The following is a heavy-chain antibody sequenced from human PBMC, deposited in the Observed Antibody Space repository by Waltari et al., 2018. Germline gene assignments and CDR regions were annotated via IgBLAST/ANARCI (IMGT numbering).Heavy chain of an antibody. V-gene: IGHV7-4-1*02. CDR1: GYTFTSYA. Sequence: QVQLVQSGSELKKPGASVKVSCKASGYTFTSYAMNWVRQAPGQGLEWVGCITPTAGTPTYAQGFTGRFVFSLDTSFSTAYLQISSLKAEDTAVYYCARGTTIFGVVIYDFDYWGQGTLVTVSS. CDR2: ITPTAGTP. J-gene: IGHJ4*02. CDR3: ARGTTIFGVVIYDFDY. D-gene: IGHD3-3*01.